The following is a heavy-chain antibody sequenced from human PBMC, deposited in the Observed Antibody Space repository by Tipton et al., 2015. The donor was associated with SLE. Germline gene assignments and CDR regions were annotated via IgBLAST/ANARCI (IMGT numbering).Heavy chain of an antibody. J-gene: IGHJ3*02. CDR2: ISSSSSYI. V-gene: IGHV3-21*01. D-gene: IGHD3-3*02. CDR3: ARPIRAAWDAFDI. Sequence: SLRLSCAASGFTFSSYSMNWVRQAPGKGLEWVSSISSSSSYIYYADSVKGRFTISRDNAKNSLYLQMNSLRAEDTAVYYCARPIRAAWDAFDIWGQGTMVTVSS. CDR1: GFTFSSYS.